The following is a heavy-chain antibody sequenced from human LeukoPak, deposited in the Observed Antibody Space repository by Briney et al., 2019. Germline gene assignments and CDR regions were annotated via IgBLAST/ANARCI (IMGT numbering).Heavy chain of an antibody. CDR1: GCTFDDYG. V-gene: IGHV3-20*04. CDR2: INWNGGST. CDR3: ARGTLKAAATDFDY. J-gene: IGHJ4*02. D-gene: IGHD6-13*01. Sequence: GGSLRLSCAASGCTFDDYGMSWVRQAPGKGLEWVSGINWNGGSTGYADSVKGRFTISRDNAKNSLYLQMNSLRAEDTALYYCARGTLKAAATDFDYWGQGTLVTVSS.